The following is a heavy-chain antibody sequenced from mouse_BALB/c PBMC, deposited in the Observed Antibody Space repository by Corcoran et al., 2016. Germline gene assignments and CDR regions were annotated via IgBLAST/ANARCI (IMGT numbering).Heavy chain of an antibody. CDR2: INTHSGVP. CDR1: GYTFTTAG. V-gene: IGHV9-4*02. D-gene: IGHD2-1*01. J-gene: IGHJ3*01. Sequence: QIQLVQSGPELKKPGETVRISCKASGYTFTTAGMQWVQKMPGKGLKWIGWINTHSGVPKYAEDFKGRFAFSLETSASTAYLQISNLKNEDTATYFCARDYGNYAWFAYWGQGTLVTVSA. CDR3: ARDYGNYAWFAY.